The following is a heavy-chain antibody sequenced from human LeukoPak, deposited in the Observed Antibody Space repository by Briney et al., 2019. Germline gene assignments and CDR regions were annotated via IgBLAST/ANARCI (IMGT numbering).Heavy chain of an antibody. CDR3: ARAAAGQPYYFDY. Sequence: PSETLSLTCTVSGGSISRSSYYWGWIRQPPGKGLEWIGSIYYSGTTYSNPSLKSRVTISVDTSKNQFSLKLSSVTAADTAVYYCARAAAGQPYYFDYWGQGTLVTVSS. D-gene: IGHD6-13*01. CDR2: IYYSGTT. CDR1: GGSISRSSYY. J-gene: IGHJ4*02. V-gene: IGHV4-39*07.